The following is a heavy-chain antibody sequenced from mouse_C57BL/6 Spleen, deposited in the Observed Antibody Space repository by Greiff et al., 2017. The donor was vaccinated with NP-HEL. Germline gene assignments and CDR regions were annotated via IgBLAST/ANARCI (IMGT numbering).Heavy chain of an antibody. CDR3: APRWLLRGFAY. Sequence: EVQLQQSGPELVKPGASVKISCKASGYTFTDYYMNWVKQSHGKSLEWIGDINPNNGGTSYNQKFKGKDTLTVDKSSSTAYMELRSLTSEDSAVYYCAPRWLLRGFAYWGQGTLVTVSA. CDR1: GYTFTDYY. CDR2: INPNNGGT. J-gene: IGHJ3*01. D-gene: IGHD2-3*01. V-gene: IGHV1-26*01.